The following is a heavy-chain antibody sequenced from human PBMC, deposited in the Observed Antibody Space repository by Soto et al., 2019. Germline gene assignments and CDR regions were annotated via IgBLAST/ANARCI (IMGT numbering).Heavy chain of an antibody. Sequence: EVQLLESGGGLVQPGGSLRLSCAASGFTFSSYAMSWVRQAPGKGLEWVSAISGSGGSTYYADSVKGRFTISRDNSKNTLYLQMNSLRAEETHVYYCAKELRRYYGDPSREFDYWGQGTLVTVSS. D-gene: IGHD4-17*01. V-gene: IGHV3-23*01. CDR2: ISGSGGST. CDR3: AKELRRYYGDPSREFDY. CDR1: GFTFSSYA. J-gene: IGHJ4*02.